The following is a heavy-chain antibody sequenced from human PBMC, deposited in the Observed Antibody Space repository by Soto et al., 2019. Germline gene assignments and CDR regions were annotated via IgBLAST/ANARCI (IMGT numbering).Heavy chain of an antibody. V-gene: IGHV1-18*04. CDR2: ISAYNGNT. CDR1: GYTFTSYG. Sequence: GGSVKVSCKASGYTFTSYGISWVRQAPGQGLEWMGWISAYNGNTNYAQKLQGRVTMTTDTSTTTAYMELRSLRSDDTAVYYCARVVPGAEAWFGPWGQGTLVSVSS. J-gene: IGHJ5*02. D-gene: IGHD2-2*01. CDR3: ARVVPGAEAWFGP.